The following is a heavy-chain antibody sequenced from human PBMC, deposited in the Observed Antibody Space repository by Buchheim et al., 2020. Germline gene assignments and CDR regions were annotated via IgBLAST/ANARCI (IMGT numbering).Heavy chain of an antibody. D-gene: IGHD2-15*01. V-gene: IGHV3-23*01. CDR3: AKDRYCSGGSCYGLIFDF. CDR1: GFTFTSYA. Sequence: EVQLLQSGGVLVQPGGSLRLSCAASGFTFTSYAMNWVRQAPGKGLEWVSAISGSGGSTYFADSVRGRFTISRDNSKKTLFLQMNSLRAEDTAIYYCAKDRYCSGGSCYGLIFDFWGQGTL. J-gene: IGHJ4*02. CDR2: ISGSGGST.